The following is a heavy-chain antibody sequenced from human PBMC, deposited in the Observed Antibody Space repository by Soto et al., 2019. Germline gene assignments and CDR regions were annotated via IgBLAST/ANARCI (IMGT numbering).Heavy chain of an antibody. J-gene: IGHJ4*02. CDR2: MNPNRGNT. V-gene: IGHV1-8*01. Sequence: QVQLVQSGAEVKKPGASVKVSCKASGYTFTSSDINWVGQATGQGREWMGWMNPNRGNTGYAQQCQGRVTMTGNTYITTAYMELLSLRCEDAAVYYCARGRDYWGQRTLVTVSS. CDR3: ARGRDY. CDR1: GYTFTSSD.